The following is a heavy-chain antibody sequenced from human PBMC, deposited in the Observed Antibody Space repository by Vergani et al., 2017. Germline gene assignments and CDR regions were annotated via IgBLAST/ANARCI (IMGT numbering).Heavy chain of an antibody. D-gene: IGHD3-22*01. CDR1: GYTFTSYD. CDR3: AXVGLGDSSGYYSPSYYYYYGMDV. Sequence: QVQLVQSGAEVKKPGASVKVSCKASGYTFTSYDINWVRQATGQGLEWMGWMNPNSGNTGYAQKFQGRVTITRNTSISTAYMGLSRLRSDDTAVYYCAXVGLGDSSGYYSPSYYYYYGMDVWGQGTTVTVSS. CDR2: MNPNSGNT. V-gene: IGHV1-8*03. J-gene: IGHJ6*02.